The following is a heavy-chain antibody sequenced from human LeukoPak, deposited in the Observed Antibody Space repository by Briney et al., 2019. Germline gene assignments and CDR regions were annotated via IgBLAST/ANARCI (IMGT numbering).Heavy chain of an antibody. CDR2: IYYSGST. CDR1: GGSISNYH. Sequence: SETLSLTCAVSGGSISNYHWSWIRQPPGKGLEWIGYIYYSGSTNYNPSLKSRVTISVDTSKNQFSLKLSSVTAADTAVYYCARDPDGGGMDVWGQGTTVTVSS. D-gene: IGHD3-3*01. CDR3: ARDPDGGGMDV. J-gene: IGHJ6*02. V-gene: IGHV4-59*01.